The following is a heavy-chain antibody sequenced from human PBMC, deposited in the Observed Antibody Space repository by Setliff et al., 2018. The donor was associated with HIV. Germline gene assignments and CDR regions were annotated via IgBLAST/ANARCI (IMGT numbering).Heavy chain of an antibody. D-gene: IGHD3-22*01. CDR2: IKTKTQRGTT. Sequence: GGSLRLSCAASGFTFKNAWMNWVRQAPGKGLEWVGRIKTKTQRGTTDYAAPAKGRFITSRDDSKNTLYLQMNSLRSEDTAVYYCVTGVGTSSVDYWGQGTMVTVSS. CDR3: VTGVGTSSVDY. CDR1: GFTFKNAW. J-gene: IGHJ4*02. V-gene: IGHV3-15*01.